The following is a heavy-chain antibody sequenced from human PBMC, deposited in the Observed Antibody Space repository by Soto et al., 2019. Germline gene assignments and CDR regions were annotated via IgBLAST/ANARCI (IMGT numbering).Heavy chain of an antibody. CDR1: GYNFAGYW. V-gene: IGHV5-51*01. Sequence: PGASLKISCQGSGYNFAGYWIAWVRQMPGKGLELMGIIYPSDSDTRYRPSFQGQVTISADKSISSAYLQWSSLRASDTAMYYRARGGVSTRTFDYWGQGTPVTVSS. CDR2: IYPSDSDT. CDR3: ARGGVSTRTFDY. J-gene: IGHJ4*02. D-gene: IGHD3-3*01.